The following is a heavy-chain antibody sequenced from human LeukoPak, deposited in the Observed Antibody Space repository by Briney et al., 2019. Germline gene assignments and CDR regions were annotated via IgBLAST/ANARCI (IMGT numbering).Heavy chain of an antibody. D-gene: IGHD4-17*01. CDR3: ARERYGDYAAFDY. CDR1: GGSISSSNW. CDR2: IYHSGST. Sequence: SETLSLTCAVSGGSISSSNWWSWIRQPPGKGLEWIGEIYHSGSTNYNPSLKSRVTISVDKSKTQFSLKLSSVTAADTAVYYCARERYGDYAAFDYWGQGTLVTVSS. J-gene: IGHJ4*02. V-gene: IGHV4-4*02.